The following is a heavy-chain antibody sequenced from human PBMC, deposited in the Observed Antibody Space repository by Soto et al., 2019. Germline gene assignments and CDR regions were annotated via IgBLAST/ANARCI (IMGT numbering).Heavy chain of an antibody. CDR2: ISSSSSTI. CDR3: ARDLTLPGYCSGGSCYVFDY. J-gene: IGHJ4*02. D-gene: IGHD2-15*01. V-gene: IGHV3-48*01. CDR1: GFTFSSYS. Sequence: EVQLVESGGGLVQPGGSLRLSCAASGFTFSSYSMNWVRQAPGKGLEWVSYISSSSSTIYYADSVKGRFTISRDNAKNSLYLQMNSLRAEDTAVYYCARDLTLPGYCSGGSCYVFDYWGQGTLVTVSS.